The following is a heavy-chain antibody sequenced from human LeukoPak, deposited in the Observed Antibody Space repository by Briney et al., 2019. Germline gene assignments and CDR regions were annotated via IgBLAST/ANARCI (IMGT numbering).Heavy chain of an antibody. J-gene: IGHJ4*02. CDR2: MNPNSGNT. D-gene: IGHD6-6*01. Sequence: ASVKVSCKASGYTFTSYDINWVRQATGQGLEWMGWMNPNSGNTNYAQKLQGRVTMTTDTSTSTAYMELRSLRSDDTAVYYCARVRLVGNFDYWGQGTLVTVSS. CDR1: GYTFTSYD. V-gene: IGHV1-18*01. CDR3: ARVRLVGNFDY.